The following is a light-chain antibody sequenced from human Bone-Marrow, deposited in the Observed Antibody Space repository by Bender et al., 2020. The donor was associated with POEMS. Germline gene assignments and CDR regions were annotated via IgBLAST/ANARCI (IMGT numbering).Light chain of an antibody. CDR1: SSNIGAHA. J-gene: IGLJ3*02. V-gene: IGLV1-44*01. CDR3: AAWDDSLSCWV. Sequence: QSVLTQPPSASGTPGQRVTISCSGGSSNIGAHAVNWYQHLPGTAPKLLIYSSHRRPSEVPDRFSGSRSGTSASLAISGLQSEDEAEYHCAAWDDSLSCWVLGEVTK. CDR2: SSH.